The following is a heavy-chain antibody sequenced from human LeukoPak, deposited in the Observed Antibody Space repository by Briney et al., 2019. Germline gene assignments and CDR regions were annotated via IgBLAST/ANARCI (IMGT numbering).Heavy chain of an antibody. CDR3: AKPRFKVGATLFDY. CDR1: GFTFSSYG. D-gene: IGHD1-26*01. Sequence: GGSLRLSCAASGFTFSSYGMHWVRQAPGKGLEWVAVIWYDGSNKYYAYSVKGRFTISRHNSNNMLYLQMNSLRAEDTAVYYCAKPRFKVGATLFDYWGQGTLVTVSS. V-gene: IGHV3-33*06. J-gene: IGHJ4*02. CDR2: IWYDGSNK.